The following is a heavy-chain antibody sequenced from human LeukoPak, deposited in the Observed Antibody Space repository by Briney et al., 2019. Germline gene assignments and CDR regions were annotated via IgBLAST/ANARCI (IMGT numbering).Heavy chain of an antibody. D-gene: IGHD4-17*01. V-gene: IGHV4-59*08. J-gene: IGHJ5*02. CDR1: GGSISSYY. CDR3: ASSDYGTRGWFDP. Sequence: PSETLSLTCTVSGGSISSYYWSWIRQPPGKGLEWIGYIYYSGSTNYNPSLKSRVTISVDTSKNQFSLKLSSVTAADTAVYYCASSDYGTRGWFDPWGQGTLVTVSS. CDR2: IYYSGST.